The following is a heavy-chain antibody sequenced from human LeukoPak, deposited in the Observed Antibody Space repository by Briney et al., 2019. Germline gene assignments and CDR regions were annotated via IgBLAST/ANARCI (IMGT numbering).Heavy chain of an antibody. CDR1: GYTFVDYY. CDR2: INPKIGDT. V-gene: IGHV1-2*06. Sequence: ASVKVSCKASGYTFVDYYLNWVRQVPGQGLQWMGRINPKIGDTKYAEKFHGRVTMTRDTSISTGYLELNSLTFDDTAVYYCARGPGEYEFSYWGQGTLVSVSS. D-gene: IGHD3-3*01. J-gene: IGHJ4*02. CDR3: ARGPGEYEFSY.